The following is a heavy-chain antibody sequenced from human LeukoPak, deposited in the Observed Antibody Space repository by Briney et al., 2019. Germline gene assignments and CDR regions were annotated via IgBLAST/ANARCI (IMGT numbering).Heavy chain of an antibody. J-gene: IGHJ4*02. CDR1: GFTFSSYE. V-gene: IGHV3-48*03. CDR3: ARVSSSGWYYFDY. Sequence: PGGSLRLSCAASGFTFSSYEMNWVRQAPGKGLEWVSYISSSGSTIYYADSVKGRFTISRDNAKNSLYLQMNSLRAEDTAVYYCARVSSSGWYYFDYWGQGTLVTVSS. D-gene: IGHD6-19*01. CDR2: ISSSGSTI.